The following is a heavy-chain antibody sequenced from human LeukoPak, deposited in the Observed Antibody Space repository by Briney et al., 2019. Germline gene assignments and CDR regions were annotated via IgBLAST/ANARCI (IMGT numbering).Heavy chain of an antibody. D-gene: IGHD2-15*01. CDR3: VVGGSPGY. CDR2: ISTDGYTT. V-gene: IGHV3-74*01. J-gene: IGHJ4*02. Sequence: GGSMRLSCAASGLAFSAYRMHWVRQAPRKGLVWVSRISTDGYTTDYADFVQGRFTASRDNTKNTWSLEMNSLRAEDTAVYYCVVGGSPGYWGQGTLVTVSS. CDR1: GLAFSAYR.